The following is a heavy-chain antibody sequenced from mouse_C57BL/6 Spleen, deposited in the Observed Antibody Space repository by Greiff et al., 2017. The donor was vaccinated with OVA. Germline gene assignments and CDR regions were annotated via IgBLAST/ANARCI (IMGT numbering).Heavy chain of an antibody. CDR2: IYPGDGDT. J-gene: IGHJ1*03. CDR1: GYAFSSSW. CDR3: ARLKWYFDV. V-gene: IGHV1-82*01. Sequence: QVQLQQSGPELVKPGASVKISCKASGYAFSSSWMNWVKQRPGKGLEWIGRIYPGDGDTNYNGKFKGKATLTADKSSSTAYMQLSSLTSEDSAVYFCARLKWYFDVWGTGTTVTVSS.